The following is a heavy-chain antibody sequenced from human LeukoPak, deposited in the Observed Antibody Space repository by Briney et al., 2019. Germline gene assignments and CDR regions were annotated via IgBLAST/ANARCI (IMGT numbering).Heavy chain of an antibody. CDR1: GFTFSSYA. J-gene: IGHJ6*03. CDR2: INWNGGST. CDR3: ARGIVAYYYYMGV. D-gene: IGHD2-15*01. Sequence: GGSLRLSCAASGFTFSSYAMSWVRQAPGKGLEWVSGINWNGGSTGYADSVKGRFTISRDNAKNSLYLQMNSLRAEDTALYYCARGIVAYYYYMGVWGKGTTVTVSS. V-gene: IGHV3-20*04.